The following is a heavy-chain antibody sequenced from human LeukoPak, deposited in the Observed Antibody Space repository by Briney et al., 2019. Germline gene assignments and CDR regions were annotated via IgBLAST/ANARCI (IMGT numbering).Heavy chain of an antibody. J-gene: IGHJ5*02. V-gene: IGHV1-2*02. CDR1: GYTFTGYY. CDR2: IKSKSGGT. Sequence: ASVKVSCKGSGYTFTGYYMHWVRQAPGQGLEWMGWIKSKSGGTNYAQKFQDRVTMTRDTSMSAAYMEISRLTYDDTAVYYCGRGIQSFDPWGQGNLVTVSS. CDR3: GRGIQSFDP.